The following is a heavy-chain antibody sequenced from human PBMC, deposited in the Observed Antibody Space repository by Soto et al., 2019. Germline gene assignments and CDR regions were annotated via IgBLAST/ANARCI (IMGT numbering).Heavy chain of an antibody. V-gene: IGHV3-53*01. CDR3: ARDRSDSSRADSFDI. Sequence: SGESLKISCAVSGFSVSNTYMSWARQAPGKGLEWISVIYRGRATYYADSVKGRFTISRDDSRNTVYLQMNSLTTEDTAVYFCARDRSDSSRADSFDIWGQGTMVTVSS. CDR2: IYRGRAT. CDR1: GFSVSNTY. D-gene: IGHD6-25*01. J-gene: IGHJ3*02.